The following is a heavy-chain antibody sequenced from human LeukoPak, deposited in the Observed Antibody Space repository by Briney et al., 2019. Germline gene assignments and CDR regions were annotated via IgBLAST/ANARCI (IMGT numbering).Heavy chain of an antibody. Sequence: GGSLRLSCAASGFTFSSYAMHWVRQAPGKGLEYVSAISSNGGSTYYANSVKGRFTISRDNSKNTLYLQMGSLRAEDMAVYYCARSPGAARAYYFDYWGQGTLVTVSS. V-gene: IGHV3-64*01. CDR2: ISSNGGST. J-gene: IGHJ4*02. CDR3: ARSPGAARAYYFDY. D-gene: IGHD6-6*01. CDR1: GFTFSSYA.